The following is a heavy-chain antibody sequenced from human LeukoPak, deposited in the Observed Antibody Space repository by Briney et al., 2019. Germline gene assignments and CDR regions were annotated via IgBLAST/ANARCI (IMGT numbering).Heavy chain of an antibody. Sequence: GGSLRLSCAASGFTFSSYAMHWVRQAPGKGLEWVAVISYDGSNKYYADSVKGRFTISRDNSKNTLYLQMNSLRAEDTAVYYCARDQTEDGYNPFDYWGQGTLVTVSS. CDR1: GFTFSSYA. D-gene: IGHD5-24*01. CDR3: ARDQTEDGYNPFDY. CDR2: ISYDGSNK. J-gene: IGHJ4*02. V-gene: IGHV3-30*04.